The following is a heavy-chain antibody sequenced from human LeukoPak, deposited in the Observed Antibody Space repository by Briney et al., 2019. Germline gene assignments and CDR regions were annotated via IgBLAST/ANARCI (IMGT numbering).Heavy chain of an antibody. CDR2: IRDSGSST. J-gene: IGHJ3*02. CDR1: GFSFSNYA. CDR3: TKSAGMGAFDI. Sequence: GSLRLSCAASGFSFSNYAMSWVRQAPGKGLEWVSGIRDSGSSTYYADSVKGRFTISRDNSKDTLYLQMNSLRAEDTAIYYCTKSAGMGAFDIWGQGTMVTVSS. D-gene: IGHD6-13*01. V-gene: IGHV3-23*01.